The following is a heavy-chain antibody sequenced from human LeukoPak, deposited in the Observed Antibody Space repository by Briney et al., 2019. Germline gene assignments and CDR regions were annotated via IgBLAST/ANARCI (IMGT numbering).Heavy chain of an antibody. CDR3: ARDAPYSNYDNDAFDI. Sequence: GGSLRLSCAASGFTVSSNYMSWVRQAPGKGLEGVSVIYSGGSTYYADSVKGRFTISRDNSKNTLYLQMNSLRAEDTAVYYCARDAPYSNYDNDAFDIWGQGTMVTVSS. CDR2: IYSGGST. CDR1: GFTVSSNY. D-gene: IGHD4-11*01. V-gene: IGHV3-53*01. J-gene: IGHJ3*02.